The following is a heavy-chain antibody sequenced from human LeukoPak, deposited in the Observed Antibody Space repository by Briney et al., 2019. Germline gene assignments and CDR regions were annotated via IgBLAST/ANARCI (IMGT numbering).Heavy chain of an antibody. CDR3: AKNGGQQLTAFAY. V-gene: IGHV4-61*02. J-gene: IGHJ4*02. Sequence: PSETLSLTCTVSGGSFSTDYYYWSWTRQPAGRGLEWTGRIYSSGTTKYNPSLKSRVTISIDMPKNQFSLKLSSVTAADTAVYYCAKNGGQQLTAFAYWGQGTLVTVTS. D-gene: IGHD6-13*01. CDR1: GGSFSTDYYY. CDR2: IYSSGTT.